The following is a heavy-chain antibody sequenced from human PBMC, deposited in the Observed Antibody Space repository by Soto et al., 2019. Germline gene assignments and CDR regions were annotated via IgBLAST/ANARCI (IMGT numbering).Heavy chain of an antibody. J-gene: IGHJ5*02. Sequence: SVKVSCKASGGTFSSYAISWVRQAPGQGLEWMGGIIPIFGTANYAQKFQGRVTITADESTSTAYMELSSLRSEDTAVYYCARAGEGPTVTVGELCFDPWGQGTLVTVPQ. V-gene: IGHV1-69*13. CDR2: IIPIFGTA. CDR1: GGTFSSYA. D-gene: IGHD4-4*01. CDR3: ARAGEGPTVTVGELCFDP.